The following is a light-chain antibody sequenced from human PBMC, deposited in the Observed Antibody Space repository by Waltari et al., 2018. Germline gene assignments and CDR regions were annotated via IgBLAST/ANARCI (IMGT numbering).Light chain of an antibody. CDR1: ISNIGSNY. CDR2: RNN. V-gene: IGLV1-47*01. J-gene: IGLJ2*01. CDR3: ATWDDSLRGHVL. Sequence: QSVLTQPPSASGTPGQRVTISCSGSISNIGSNYVYWCQQFPGTAPRLIMSRNNPLPSGVPDRFSGSKSGTSASLAISALRSEDEADYYCATWDDSLRGHVLFGGGTKLTVL.